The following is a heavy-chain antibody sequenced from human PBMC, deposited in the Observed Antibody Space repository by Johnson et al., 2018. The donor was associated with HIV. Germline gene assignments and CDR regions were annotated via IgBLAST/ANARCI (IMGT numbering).Heavy chain of an antibody. V-gene: IGHV3-7*01. CDR3: ARDWFSPGYGALDM. D-gene: IGHD3-9*01. CDR1: GFTFSSYW. Sequence: VQVVESGGGLVQPGGSLRLSCAASGFTFSSYWMSWVRQAPGKGLEWVANIKQDGSEKYYVDSVTGRFTISRDNAKNSLYLQMNSLRAEDTAVYYCARDWFSPGYGALDMWGHGTMVTVSS. J-gene: IGHJ3*02. CDR2: IKQDGSEK.